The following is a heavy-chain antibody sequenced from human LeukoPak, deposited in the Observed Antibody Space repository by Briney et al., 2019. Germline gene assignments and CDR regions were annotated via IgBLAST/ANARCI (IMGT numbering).Heavy chain of an antibody. V-gene: IGHV1-2*02. CDR1: GYTFTGYY. J-gene: IGHJ6*03. D-gene: IGHD1-26*01. CDR3: AREVYSGSYYYYYYYYMDV. Sequence: GASVKVSCKASGYTFTGYYMHWVRQAPGQGLEWMGWINPNSGGTNYAQKFQGRVTMTRDTSISTAYMELSRLRSDDTAVYYCAREVYSGSYYYYYYYYMDVWGKGTTVTISS. CDR2: INPNSGGT.